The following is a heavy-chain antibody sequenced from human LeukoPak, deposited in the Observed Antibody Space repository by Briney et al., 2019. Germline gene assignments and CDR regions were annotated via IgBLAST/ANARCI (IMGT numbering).Heavy chain of an antibody. V-gene: IGHV4-61*08. CDR2: IYYSGST. Sequence: PSETLSLTCTVSGGSISSGDYFWSWIRQPPGKGLEWIGYIYYSGSTNYNPSLKSRVTISVDTSKNQFSLKLSSVTAADTAVYYCARHRGDGYFVWGQGTLVTVSS. CDR3: ARHRGDGYFV. J-gene: IGHJ4*02. CDR1: GGSISSGDYF. D-gene: IGHD5-24*01.